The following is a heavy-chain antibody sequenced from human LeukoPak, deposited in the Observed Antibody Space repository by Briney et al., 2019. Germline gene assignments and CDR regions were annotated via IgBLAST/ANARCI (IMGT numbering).Heavy chain of an antibody. CDR2: IIPILGIA. J-gene: IGHJ4*02. V-gene: IGHV1-69*04. D-gene: IGHD3-10*01. CDR3: AREEIFGYFDY. CDR1: GGTFSSYA. Sequence: SVKVSCKASGGTFSSYAISWVRQAPGQGLEWMGRIIPILGIANYAQKFQGRVTITADKSTSTAYMELSSLRSEDTAVYYCAREEIFGYFDYWGQGTLVTVSS.